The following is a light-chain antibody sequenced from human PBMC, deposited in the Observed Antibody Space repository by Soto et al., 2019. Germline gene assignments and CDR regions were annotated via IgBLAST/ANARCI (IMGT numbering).Light chain of an antibody. CDR2: AAS. V-gene: IGKV1-39*01. J-gene: IGKJ2*01. CDR1: QGISSY. Sequence: DIQMTQSPSSLSASVGDRVTITCRASQGISSYLNWYQQKPGIAPKLLIYAASSLQSGVPSRFTGSGSGTDFTLTISSLQPEDFATDYCQQSYSTPRTFGQGTKLEIK. CDR3: QQSYSTPRT.